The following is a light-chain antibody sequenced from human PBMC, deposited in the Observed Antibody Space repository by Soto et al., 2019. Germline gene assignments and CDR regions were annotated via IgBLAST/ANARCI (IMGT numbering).Light chain of an antibody. J-gene: IGLJ2*01. Sequence: QSVLTQPPSASGTPGQRVTISCSGSSSNIGSKYVNWYQQLPGTAPKLLIYSNNQRPSGVPDRFSASKSGTSASLAISGLQSEDEADYYCAAWDDSLNGVVFGGGTKLTVL. CDR3: AAWDDSLNGVV. V-gene: IGLV1-44*01. CDR1: SSNIGSKY. CDR2: SNN.